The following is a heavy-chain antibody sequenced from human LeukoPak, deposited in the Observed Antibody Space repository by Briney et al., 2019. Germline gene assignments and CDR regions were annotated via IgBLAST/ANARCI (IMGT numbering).Heavy chain of an antibody. CDR2: IASGGNT. V-gene: IGHV3-53*01. D-gene: IGHD5-12*01. CDR3: AREVRGYYFDY. CDR1: GFTVTSNY. Sequence: QAGGSLRLSCAASGFTVTSNYMTWVRHAPGKGLEWVSVIASGGNTYYADSVKGRFTISRDNSKNTVYLQMNGLRAEDTAVYYCAREVRGYYFDYWGQGTLVTASS. J-gene: IGHJ4*02.